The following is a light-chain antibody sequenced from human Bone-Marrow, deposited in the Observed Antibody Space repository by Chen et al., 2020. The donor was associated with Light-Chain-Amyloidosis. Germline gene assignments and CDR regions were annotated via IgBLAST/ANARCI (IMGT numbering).Light chain of an antibody. Sequence: SYELTQPPSASVSPGQTAMITCSGEDLPTKYAYWYQQKPGQAPVLVIHRDTERPSGISERFPGSSSGTTATLTISGVQAEDEADYHCQSADSSGTYEVIFGGGTKLTVL. CDR3: QSADSSGTYEVI. V-gene: IGLV3-25*03. J-gene: IGLJ2*01. CDR1: DLPTKY. CDR2: RDT.